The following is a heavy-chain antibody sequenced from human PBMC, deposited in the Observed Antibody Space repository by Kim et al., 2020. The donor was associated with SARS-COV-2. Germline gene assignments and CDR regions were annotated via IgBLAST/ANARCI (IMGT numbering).Heavy chain of an antibody. CDR2: ISSSSSYI. CDR1: GFTFSSYS. J-gene: IGHJ4*02. V-gene: IGHV3-21*01. Sequence: GGSLRLSCAASGFTFSSYSMNWVRQAPGKGLEWVSSISSSSSYIYYADSVKGRFTISRDNAKNSLYLQMNSLRAEDTAVYYCARDPQYCSSTSCYPAYFDYWGQGTLVTVSS. CDR3: ARDPQYCSSTSCYPAYFDY. D-gene: IGHD2-2*01.